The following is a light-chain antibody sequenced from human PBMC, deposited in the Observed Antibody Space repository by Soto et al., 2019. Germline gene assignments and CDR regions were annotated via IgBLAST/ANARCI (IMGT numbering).Light chain of an antibody. Sequence: QSALTQPASVSGSPGQSITISCTGTSSDVGSYNFVSWYQHHPGKVPKLMIYEDSKRPSGISNRFSGSKSGNTASLTISGLQAEDEADYYCCSYAGSGTDNYVFGTGTQLTVL. J-gene: IGLJ1*01. V-gene: IGLV2-23*01. CDR2: EDS. CDR3: CSYAGSGTDNYV. CDR1: SSDVGSYNF.